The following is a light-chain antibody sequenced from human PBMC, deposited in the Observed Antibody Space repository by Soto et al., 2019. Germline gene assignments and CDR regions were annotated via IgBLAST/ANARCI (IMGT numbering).Light chain of an antibody. CDR2: AAS. CDR3: HQLNSYPIS. V-gene: IGKV1-9*01. CDR1: QGLSSD. Sequence: DLPLTQSPSFLSASVGDRVTITCRASQGLSSDLAWYQQKPGKAPKPLIYAASTLQSGVPSRFSGSGSGTQFTLSISSLQPEDFATYYCHQLNSYPISFGHGTRLEMK. J-gene: IGKJ5*01.